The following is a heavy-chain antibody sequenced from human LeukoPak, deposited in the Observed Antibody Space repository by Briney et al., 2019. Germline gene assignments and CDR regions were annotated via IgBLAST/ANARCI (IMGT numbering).Heavy chain of an antibody. V-gene: IGHV4-34*01. CDR2: INHSGST. J-gene: IGHJ6*02. D-gene: IGHD3-10*01. Sequence: SETLSLTCAVYGGSFSGYYWSWIRQPPGKGLEWIGEINHSGSTNYNPSLKGRVTISVDTSKNQFSLKLSSVTAADTAVYYCARGLRFGELLDKYYYYGMDVWGQGTTVTVSS. CDR1: GGSFSGYY. CDR3: ARGLRFGELLDKYYYYGMDV.